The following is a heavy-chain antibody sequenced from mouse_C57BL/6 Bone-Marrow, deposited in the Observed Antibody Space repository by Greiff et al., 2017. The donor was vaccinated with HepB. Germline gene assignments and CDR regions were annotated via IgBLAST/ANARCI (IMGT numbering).Heavy chain of an antibody. V-gene: IGHV7-3*01. CDR3: ARYYNGFDY. J-gene: IGHJ2*01. D-gene: IGHD6-1*01. Sequence: EVKLVESGGGLVQPGGSLSLSCAASGFTFTDYYMSWVRQPPGKALEWVGFIRNKANGYTTEYSASVKARFTISRDNSQRILYLQMNALKAEDSATYSCARYYNGFDYCGQGTTLTVSS. CDR2: IRNKANGYTT. CDR1: GFTFTDYY.